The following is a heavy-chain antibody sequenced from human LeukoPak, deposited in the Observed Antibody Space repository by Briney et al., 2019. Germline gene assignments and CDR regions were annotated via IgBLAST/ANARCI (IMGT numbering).Heavy chain of an antibody. CDR2: IYHSGST. CDR3: ARGRGAFIFDF. D-gene: IGHD5-12*01. CDR1: GGSISSSSYS. Sequence: PSETLSLACTVSGGSISSSSYSWGWIRQPPGKGLEWIGYIYHSGSTHYNPSLKSRVTISVDRSKNQFSLKLRSVTAADTAVYYCARGRGAFIFDFWGQGTLVTVSS. J-gene: IGHJ4*02. V-gene: IGHV4-30-2*01.